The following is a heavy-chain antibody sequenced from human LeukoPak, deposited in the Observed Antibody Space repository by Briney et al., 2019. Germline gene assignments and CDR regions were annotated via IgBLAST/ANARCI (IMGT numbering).Heavy chain of an antibody. J-gene: IGHJ4*02. CDR2: IIPIFGTA. D-gene: IGHD3-22*01. V-gene: IGHV1-69*13. Sequence: GASVKASCKASGGTFSSYAISWVRQAPGQGLEWMGGIIPIFGTANYAQKFQGRVTITADESTSTAYMELSSLRSEDTAVYYCAREPHYYDSSGYNSFDYWGQGTLVTVSS. CDR3: AREPHYYDSSGYNSFDY. CDR1: GGTFSSYA.